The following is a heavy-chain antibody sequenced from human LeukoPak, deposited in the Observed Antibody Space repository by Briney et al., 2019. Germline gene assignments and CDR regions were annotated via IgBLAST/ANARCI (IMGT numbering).Heavy chain of an antibody. V-gene: IGHV5-51*01. CDR2: IYPGDSDT. CDR1: GYSFSSYW. Sequence: GESLKISCEGSGYSFSSYWIGWVRQMPGKGLEWIGIIYPGDSDTRYSPSFQGQVTISADKSISNAYLQWSSLKASDTAMYDCARRRTSGSNIDYWGQGTLVTVSS. CDR3: ARRRTSGSNIDY. J-gene: IGHJ4*02.